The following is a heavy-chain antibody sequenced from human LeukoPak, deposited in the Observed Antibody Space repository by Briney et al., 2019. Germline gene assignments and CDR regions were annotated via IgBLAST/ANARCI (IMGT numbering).Heavy chain of an antibody. Sequence: SETLSLTCDVSGGSVRSYWWGWVRQPAGKGLEWLGRIYSTGSTRFNPSLKSRLTLSIDTSTNQFSLTLTSVTAADTAVYFCARQGYTVSYYFLDYWSQGTLVTVSS. CDR3: ARQGYTVSYYFLDY. CDR2: IYSTGST. CDR1: GGSVRSYW. J-gene: IGHJ4*02. V-gene: IGHV4-4*07. D-gene: IGHD1-26*01.